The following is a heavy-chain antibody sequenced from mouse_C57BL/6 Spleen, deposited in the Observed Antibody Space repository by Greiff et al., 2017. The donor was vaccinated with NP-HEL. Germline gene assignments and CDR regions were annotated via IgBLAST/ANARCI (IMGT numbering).Heavy chain of an antibody. D-gene: IGHD1-1*01. CDR3: ARGSSHAMDY. V-gene: IGHV5-17*01. J-gene: IGHJ4*01. CDR1: GFTFSDYG. Sequence: EVKLMESGGGLVKPGGSLKLSCAASGFTFSDYGMHWVRQAPEKGLEWVAYISSGSSTIYYADTVKGRFTISRDNAKNTLFLQMTSLRSEDTAMYYCARGSSHAMDYWGQGTSVTVSS. CDR2: ISSGSSTI.